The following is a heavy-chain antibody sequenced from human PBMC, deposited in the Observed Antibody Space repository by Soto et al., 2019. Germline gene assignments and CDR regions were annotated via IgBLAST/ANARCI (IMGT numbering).Heavy chain of an antibody. J-gene: IGHJ3*02. Sequence: PGGSLTLSCAASGFTFSDYYMSWIRQAPGKGLEWVSYISSSSSYTNYADSVKGRFTISRDNAKNSLYLQMNSLRAEDTAVYYCARLPITRGAFDIWGQGTMVTVSS. V-gene: IGHV3-11*06. CDR2: ISSSSSYT. D-gene: IGHD3-10*01. CDR3: ARLPITRGAFDI. CDR1: GFTFSDYY.